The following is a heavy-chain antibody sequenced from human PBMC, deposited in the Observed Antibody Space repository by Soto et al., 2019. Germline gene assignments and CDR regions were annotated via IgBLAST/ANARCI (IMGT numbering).Heavy chain of an antibody. D-gene: IGHD5-18*01. CDR3: AREWWIQLWLTNYYYGMDV. CDR1: GFTFSSYA. Sequence: QVQLVESGGGVVQPGRSLRLSCAASGFTFSSYAMHWVRQAPGKGLEWVAVISYDGSNKYYADSVKGRFTISRDNSKNTLYLQMNSLRAEDTAVYYCAREWWIQLWLTNYYYGMDVWGQGTTVTVSS. CDR2: ISYDGSNK. J-gene: IGHJ6*02. V-gene: IGHV3-30-3*01.